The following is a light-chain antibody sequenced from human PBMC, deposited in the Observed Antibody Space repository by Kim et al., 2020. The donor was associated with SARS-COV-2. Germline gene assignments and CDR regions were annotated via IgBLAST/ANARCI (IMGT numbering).Light chain of an antibody. J-gene: IGKJ5*01. CDR2: GAS. CDR3: QQYAYWRA. CDR1: QSISSS. Sequence: SLSPGERATPSCRASQSISSSLAWYQQKPGQAPRVLIYGASARATGIPARFSGSGSGTEFTLTISNVQYEDFAVYYCQQYAYWRAFGQGTRLEIK. V-gene: IGKV3-15*01.